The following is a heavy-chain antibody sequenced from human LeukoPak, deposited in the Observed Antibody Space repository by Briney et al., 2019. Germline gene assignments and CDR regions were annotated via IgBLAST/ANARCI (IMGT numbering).Heavy chain of an antibody. J-gene: IGHJ6*02. V-gene: IGHV3-23*01. Sequence: GGSRRLSCAPSEFTFSSYAMSWVRRAPGKGREWVSAIRGSGGSTYYADSVKGRFTISRDNSKNTLYLQMNSLRAEDTAVYYCAKDGPVLRFLEWPTSYGMDVWGQGTTVTVSS. D-gene: IGHD3-3*01. CDR2: IRGSGGST. CDR1: EFTFSSYA. CDR3: AKDGPVLRFLEWPTSYGMDV.